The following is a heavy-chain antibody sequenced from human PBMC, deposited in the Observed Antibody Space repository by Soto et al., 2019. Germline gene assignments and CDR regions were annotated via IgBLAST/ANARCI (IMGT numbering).Heavy chain of an antibody. CDR2: IKQDGSEK. V-gene: IGHV3-7*01. CDR3: ARDFQYYVFLTCYSHHGYLSLRSRRSLDP. Sequence: GGSLRLSCAASGFNFNNYGMHWVRQAPGKGLEWVANIKQDGSEKYYVDSVKGRFTISRDNAKNSLYLQMNSLRAEDTAVYYCARDFQYYVFLTCYSHHGYLSLRSRRSLDP. D-gene: IGHD3-9*01. J-gene: IGHJ5*02. CDR1: GFNFNNYG.